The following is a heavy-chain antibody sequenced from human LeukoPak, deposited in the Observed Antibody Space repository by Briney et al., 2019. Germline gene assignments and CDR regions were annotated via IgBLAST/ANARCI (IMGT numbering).Heavy chain of an antibody. J-gene: IGHJ4*02. CDR1: GFTFSSYA. CDR3: ARTRTEYCGGDCYRAIFDY. CDR2: ISYDGSNK. V-gene: IGHV3-30-3*01. Sequence: GGSLRLSCAASGFTFSSYAMHWVRQAPGKGLEWVAVISYDGSNKYYADSVKGRFTISRDNSKNTLYLQMNSLRAEDTAVYYCARTRTEYCGGDCYRAIFDYWGQGTLVTVSS. D-gene: IGHD2-21*02.